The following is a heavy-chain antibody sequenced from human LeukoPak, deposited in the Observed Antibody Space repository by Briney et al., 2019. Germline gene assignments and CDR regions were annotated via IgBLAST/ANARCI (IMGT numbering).Heavy chain of an antibody. D-gene: IGHD6-19*01. J-gene: IGHJ4*02. CDR1: GGSVSRDY. Sequence: SETLSLTXSVSGGSVSRDYWSWIRQPPGKRLEWLGYIYNIGGTNYNPSLKSRVGISVDTSKNQFSLMLTSVTAADTAVYYCAREAVAGTLDYWGQGALVTVSS. CDR3: AREAVAGTLDY. CDR2: IYNIGGT. V-gene: IGHV4-59*02.